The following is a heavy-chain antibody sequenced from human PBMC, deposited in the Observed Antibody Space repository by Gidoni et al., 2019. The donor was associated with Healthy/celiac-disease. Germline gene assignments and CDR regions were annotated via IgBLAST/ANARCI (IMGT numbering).Heavy chain of an antibody. D-gene: IGHD3-3*01. Sequence: QVQLVESGGGVVQPGRSLRLSCAASGFPFSSYAMHWVRQAPGKGLEWVAVISYDGSNKYYADSVKGRFTISRDNSKNTLYLQMNSLRAEDTAVYYCARADFSHNWFDPWGQGTLVTVSS. CDR3: ARADFSHNWFDP. V-gene: IGHV3-30-3*01. J-gene: IGHJ5*02. CDR1: GFPFSSYA. CDR2: ISYDGSNK.